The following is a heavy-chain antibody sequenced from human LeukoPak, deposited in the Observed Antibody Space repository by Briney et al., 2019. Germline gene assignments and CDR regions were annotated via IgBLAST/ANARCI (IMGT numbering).Heavy chain of an antibody. Sequence: SVKVSCKASGGTFSSYAISWVRQAPGQGLEWMGGVIPIFGTANYAQKFQGRVTITADESTSTAYMELSSLRSEDTAVYYCAREKKTYYYDSSSYYFDYWGQGTLVTVSS. CDR1: GGTFSSYA. CDR2: VIPIFGTA. D-gene: IGHD3-22*01. J-gene: IGHJ4*02. V-gene: IGHV1-69*13. CDR3: AREKKTYYYDSSSYYFDY.